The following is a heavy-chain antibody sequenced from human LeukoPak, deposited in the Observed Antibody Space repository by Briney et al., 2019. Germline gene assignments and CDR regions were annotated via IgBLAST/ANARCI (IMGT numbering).Heavy chain of an antibody. CDR1: GYTFIRYG. Sequence: SVKVSCKASGYTFIRYGITWVRQAPGQGLEWMGRIIPIPGMANYAQKFQGRVTITADSSTSTAYMEVSSLRSEDTAVYYCARAVVVARGLMAYFDYWGQGTLVTVSS. CDR2: IIPIPGMA. D-gene: IGHD3-10*01. V-gene: IGHV1-69*04. CDR3: ARAVVVARGLMAYFDY. J-gene: IGHJ4*02.